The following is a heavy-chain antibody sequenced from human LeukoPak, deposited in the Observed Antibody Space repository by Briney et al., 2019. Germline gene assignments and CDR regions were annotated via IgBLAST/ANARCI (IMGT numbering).Heavy chain of an antibody. Sequence: GGSLRLSCAASGFXFSSYEMNWVRQAPGKGLEWVSYMSSSGSTIYYADSVKGRFTISRDNAKNSLYLQMNSLRAEDTAVYYCARAAHNVMLWFGEHFDYWGQGTLVTVSS. V-gene: IGHV3-48*03. CDR2: MSSSGSTI. CDR1: GFXFSSYE. CDR3: ARAAHNVMLWFGEHFDY. D-gene: IGHD3-10*01. J-gene: IGHJ4*02.